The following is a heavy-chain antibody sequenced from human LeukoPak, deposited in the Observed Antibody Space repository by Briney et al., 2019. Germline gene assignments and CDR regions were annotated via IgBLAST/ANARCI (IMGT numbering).Heavy chain of an antibody. CDR3: ARGRWRITMIVAPRGWFDP. CDR2: INPSGGST. Sequence: ASVKVSCKASGYTFTSYYMHWVRQAPGQGLEWMGIINPSGGSTSYAQKFQGRVTMIRDTSTSTVYIELSSLRSEDTAMYYCARGRWRITMIVAPRGWFDPWGQGTLVTVSS. CDR1: GYTFTSYY. V-gene: IGHV1-46*01. D-gene: IGHD3-22*01. J-gene: IGHJ5*02.